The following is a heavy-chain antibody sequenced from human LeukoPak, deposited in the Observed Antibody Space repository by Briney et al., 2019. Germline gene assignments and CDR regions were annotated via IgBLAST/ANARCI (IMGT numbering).Heavy chain of an antibody. J-gene: IGHJ3*02. CDR3: ARDSSDAFDI. Sequence: PGGSLRLSCAASGFTVSNKYMTWVRQAPGKGLEWVSLIYSDGRTYYADSVKGRCTISRDGSKNTLYLQMNSLRVEDTAVYYCARDSSDAFDIWGQGTMVTVSS. CDR1: GFTVSNKY. CDR2: IYSDGRT. D-gene: IGHD2-15*01. V-gene: IGHV3-53*01.